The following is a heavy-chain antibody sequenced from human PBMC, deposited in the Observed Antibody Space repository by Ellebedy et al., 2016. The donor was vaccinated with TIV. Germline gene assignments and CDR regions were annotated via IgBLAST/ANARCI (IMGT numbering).Heavy chain of an antibody. J-gene: IGHJ3*02. D-gene: IGHD3-3*01. CDR2: IDWDDDK. Sequence: SGPTLVKPTQTLTLTYTFSGFSLSTNTMRVSWIRQPPGKALEWLARIDWDDDKFYSTSLKTRLTISKDTSKNQVVLTMTNMDPVDTATYYCARSITIFGVVNDKKEDAFDIWGQGTMVTVSS. CDR1: GFSLSTNTMR. V-gene: IGHV2-70*04. CDR3: ARSITIFGVVNDKKEDAFDI.